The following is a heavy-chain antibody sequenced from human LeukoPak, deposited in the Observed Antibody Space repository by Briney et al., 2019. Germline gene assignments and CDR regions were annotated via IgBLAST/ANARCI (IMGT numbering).Heavy chain of an antibody. Sequence: SETLSLTCAVYGGSFSGYYWSWLRQPPGKGLEWIGEINHSGSTNYNPSLKSRVTISVDTSKNQFSLKLSSVTAADTAVYYCARALTTVTTSTTFDYWGQGTLVTVSS. D-gene: IGHD4-17*01. CDR3: ARALTTVTTSTTFDY. CDR2: INHSGST. V-gene: IGHV4-34*01. J-gene: IGHJ4*02. CDR1: GGSFSGYY.